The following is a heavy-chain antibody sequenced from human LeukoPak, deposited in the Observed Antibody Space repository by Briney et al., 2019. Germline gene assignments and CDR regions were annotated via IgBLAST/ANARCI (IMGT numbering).Heavy chain of an antibody. Sequence: GGSLRLSCAASGFTFSSYWMSWVRQAPGKGLEWVANIKQDGSEKYYVDSVKGRFTFSRDNAKNSLYLQMSSLRAEDTAVYYCARDTYDSSGYYAHLDYWGQGTLVTVSS. CDR2: IKQDGSEK. CDR3: ARDTYDSSGYYAHLDY. D-gene: IGHD3-22*01. J-gene: IGHJ4*02. CDR1: GFTFSSYW. V-gene: IGHV3-7*01.